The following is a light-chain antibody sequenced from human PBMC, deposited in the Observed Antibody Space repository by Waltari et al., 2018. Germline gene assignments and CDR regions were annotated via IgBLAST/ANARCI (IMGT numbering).Light chain of an antibody. J-gene: IGLJ2*01. CDR2: KDT. CDR3: HAAADNNWF. CDR1: VLAAQY. Sequence: DLTQPSSVSVSPGQTATITCSGDVLAAQYVRWFQQKPGQAPTLILYKDTERPSGIPERFSGSSSGSTVTLTIRGALLEDEADYHCHAAADNNWFFGGGTKLTVL. V-gene: IGLV3-27*01.